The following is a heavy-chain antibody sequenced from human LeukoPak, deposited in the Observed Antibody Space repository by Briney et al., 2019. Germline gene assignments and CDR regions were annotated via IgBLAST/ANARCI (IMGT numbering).Heavy chain of an antibody. D-gene: IGHD3-3*01. CDR3: ASANYDFWSGYSVH. Sequence: SETLSLTCAVSGYSISSGYYWGWIRQPPGKGLEWIGNVYHSGSTYYNPSLKSRVTISVDTSKNQFSLKLSSVTAADTAVYYCASANYDFWSGYSVHWGQGTLVTVSS. CDR2: VYHSGST. V-gene: IGHV4-38-2*01. J-gene: IGHJ4*02. CDR1: GYSISSGYY.